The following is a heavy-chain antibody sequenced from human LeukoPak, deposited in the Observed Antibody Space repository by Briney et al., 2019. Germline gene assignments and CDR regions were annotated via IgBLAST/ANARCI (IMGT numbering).Heavy chain of an antibody. V-gene: IGHV3-53*01. CDR3: AREWSRGGMDV. D-gene: IGHD2-15*01. CDR1: GFAVSSNY. Sequence: PGGSLRLSCAAAGFAVSSNYMSWVRQAPGKGLEWVSVIYSGGSTYYADSVKGRFTISRDNSKNTLYLQMNSLRAEDTAVYYCAREWSRGGMDVWGQGTTVTVSS. CDR2: IYSGGST. J-gene: IGHJ6*02.